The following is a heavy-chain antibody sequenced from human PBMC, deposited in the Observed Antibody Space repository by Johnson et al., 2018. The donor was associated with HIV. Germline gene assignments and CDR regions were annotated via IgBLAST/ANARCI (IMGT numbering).Heavy chain of an antibody. CDR2: ISYDGSKK. CDR3: AKTGAAAGLKDAFDI. J-gene: IGHJ3*02. V-gene: IGHV3-30-3*01. D-gene: IGHD6-13*01. CDR1: GFTFSSYV. Sequence: QVQLVESGGGVVHPGRSLRLSCAASGFTFSSYVMHWVRQAPGKGLEWVAVISYDGSKKYADSVKGRFTISRDNSKNTLYLQMNSLRAEDTALYYCAKTGAAAGLKDAFDIWGQGTMVTVSS.